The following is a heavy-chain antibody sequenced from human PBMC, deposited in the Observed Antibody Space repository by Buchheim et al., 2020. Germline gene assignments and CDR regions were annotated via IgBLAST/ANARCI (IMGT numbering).Heavy chain of an antibody. CDR3: AKLLAGRGYSYGLDY. D-gene: IGHD5-18*01. J-gene: IGHJ4*02. CDR2: ISYDGSNK. CDR1: GFTFSSYG. V-gene: IGHV3-30*18. Sequence: QVQLVESGGGVVQPGRSLRLSCAASGFTFSSYGMHWVRQAPGKGLEWVAVISYDGSNKYYADSVKGRFTISRDNSKTTLYLQMNSLRAEDTAVYYCAKLLAGRGYSYGLDYWGQGTL.